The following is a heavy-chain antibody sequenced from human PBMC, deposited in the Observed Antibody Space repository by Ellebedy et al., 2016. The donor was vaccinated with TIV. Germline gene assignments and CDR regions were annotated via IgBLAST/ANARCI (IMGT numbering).Heavy chain of an antibody. CDR2: ISHDGSSQ. J-gene: IGHJ3*01. V-gene: IGHV3-30-3*01. CDR1: GFTFDSYA. D-gene: IGHD4-23*01. Sequence: GESLKISCVASGFTFDSYAMHWVRQAPGKGLEWVAVISHDGSSQYYADSGKGRFTVSRDNSMTTVYLEMNSLRAEDTALYYCARDPVGVGPAFDVWGQGTMVTVSS. CDR3: ARDPVGVGPAFDV.